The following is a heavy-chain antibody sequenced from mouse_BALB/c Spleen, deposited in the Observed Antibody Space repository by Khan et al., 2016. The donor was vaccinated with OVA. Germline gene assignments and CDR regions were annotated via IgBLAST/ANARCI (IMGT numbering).Heavy chain of an antibody. CDR2: IGYSGST. CDR1: GYSITSDYA. CDR3: ANRMSILRYPACFDY. J-gene: IGHJ2*01. Sequence: EVKLEESGPGLLKPSQSLSLTCTVTGYSITSDYAWNWIRQFPGNKLEWMAFIGYSGSTTYNPSLRSRITITRDTSKNQLFLMLNSVTTEDTATFYRANRMSILRYPACFDYRGQGTTHTVSS. V-gene: IGHV3-2*02. D-gene: IGHD2-12*01.